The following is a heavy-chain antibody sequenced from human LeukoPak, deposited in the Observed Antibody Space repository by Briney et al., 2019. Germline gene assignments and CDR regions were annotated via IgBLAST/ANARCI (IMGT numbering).Heavy chain of an antibody. J-gene: IGHJ4*02. CDR1: GYTFTSYD. CDR2: MNPNSGNT. D-gene: IGHD2-8*01. Sequence: GASVKVSCKASGYTFTSYDISWVRQATGQGLEWMGWMNPNSGNTGYAQKFQGRVTMTRNTSISTAYMELSSLRSEDTAVYYCARGRFYRYCTNGVCYSYWGQGTLVTVSS. V-gene: IGHV1-8*01. CDR3: ARGRFYRYCTNGVCYSY.